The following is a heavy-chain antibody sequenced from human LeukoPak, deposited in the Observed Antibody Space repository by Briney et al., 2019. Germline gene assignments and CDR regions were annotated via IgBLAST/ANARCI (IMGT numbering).Heavy chain of an antibody. D-gene: IGHD2-21*02. V-gene: IGHV4-59*08. CDR2: IYYSGST. CDR1: GGSISSYY. Sequence: PSETLSLTCTVSGGSISSYYWSWIRQPPGKGLEWIGYIYYSGSTNYNPSLKSRVTISVDTSKNQFSLKLSSVTAADTAVYYCARLNTADGLDYWGQGTLVTVSS. J-gene: IGHJ4*02. CDR3: ARLNTADGLDY.